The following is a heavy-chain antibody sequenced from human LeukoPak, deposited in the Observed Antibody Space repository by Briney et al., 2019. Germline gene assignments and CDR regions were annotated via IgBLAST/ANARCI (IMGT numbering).Heavy chain of an antibody. J-gene: IGHJ6*02. V-gene: IGHV3-23*01. CDR2: IRGTGGTT. CDR3: ARDPPSSDHYYYYGMDV. CDR1: GFTFSDYA. Sequence: GGSLRLSCAASGFTFSDYALIWVRQAPGKGLEWISAIRGTGGTTYYADSVKGRFTISRDNAKNSLYLQMNSLRAEDTAVYYCARDPPSSDHYYYYGMDVWGQGTTVTVSS.